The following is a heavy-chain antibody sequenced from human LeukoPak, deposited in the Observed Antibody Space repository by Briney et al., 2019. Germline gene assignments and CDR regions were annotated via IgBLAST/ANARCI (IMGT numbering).Heavy chain of an antibody. CDR3: ARANVDTAMTLFGFDY. D-gene: IGHD5-18*01. V-gene: IGHV1-18*01. J-gene: IGHJ4*02. Sequence: ASVKVSCKASGYTFTSYGISWVRQAPGQGLEWMGWISAYNGNTNYAQKLQGRVTMTTDTSTSTAYMELRSLRSDDTAVYYCARANVDTAMTLFGFDYWGQGTLVTVSS. CDR1: GYTFTSYG. CDR2: ISAYNGNT.